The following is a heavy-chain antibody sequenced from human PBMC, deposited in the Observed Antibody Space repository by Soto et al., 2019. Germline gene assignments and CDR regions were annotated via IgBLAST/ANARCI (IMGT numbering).Heavy chain of an antibody. J-gene: IGHJ4*02. CDR3: ARNPGYCSGGSCYSGYY. D-gene: IGHD2-15*01. CDR1: GFTFSSYA. Sequence: GGSLRLSCAASGFTFSSYAMHWVRQAPGKGLEWVAVISYDGSNKYYADSVKGRFTISRDNSKNTLYLQMNSLRAEDTAVYYCARNPGYCSGGSCYSGYYWGQGTLVTVSS. V-gene: IGHV3-30-3*01. CDR2: ISYDGSNK.